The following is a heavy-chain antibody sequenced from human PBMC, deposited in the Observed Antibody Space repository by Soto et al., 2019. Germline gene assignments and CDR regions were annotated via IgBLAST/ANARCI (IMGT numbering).Heavy chain of an antibody. D-gene: IGHD2-2*01. CDR2: IRSKADSYAT. V-gene: IGHV3-73*01. Sequence: HPGGSLRLSCEVSGFTFSSYAMNWVRQASGKGLEWVGRIRSKADSYATIYAASVKGRFIISRDDSKNTAYLQMNSLKTEDTAVYYCAKGGAQLLHYNWFDPWGQGTLVTVSS. CDR1: GFTFSSYA. J-gene: IGHJ5*02. CDR3: AKGGAQLLHYNWFDP.